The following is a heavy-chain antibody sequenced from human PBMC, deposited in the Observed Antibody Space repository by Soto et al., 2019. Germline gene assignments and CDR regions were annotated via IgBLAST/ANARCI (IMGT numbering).Heavy chain of an antibody. CDR3: AKETYNWNSPNDY. D-gene: IGHD1-7*01. J-gene: IGHJ4*02. CDR2: ISGSDGST. V-gene: IGHV3-23*01. Sequence: LRLSCAASGFTFSSYAMSWVRQAPGKGLEWVSAISGSDGSTYYAGSVKGRFTISRDNSKNTLYLQMNSLRAEDTAVYYCAKETYNWNSPNDYWGQGTLVTVSS. CDR1: GFTFSSYA.